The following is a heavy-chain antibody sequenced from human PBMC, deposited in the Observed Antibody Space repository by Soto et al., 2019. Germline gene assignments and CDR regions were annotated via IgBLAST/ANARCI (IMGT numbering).Heavy chain of an antibody. D-gene: IGHD3-3*01. CDR2: IGTAGDT. CDR3: ARGYDFWSGYSATYCFYY. CDR1: GFTFSSYD. Sequence: EVQLVESGGGLVQPGGSLRLSCAASGFTFSSYDMHWVRQATGKGLELVSAIGTAGDTYYPGSVKGRFTISRENAKNSLYLQMNSLRAEDTAVYYCARGYDFWSGYSATYCFYYWGQGTLVTVSS. V-gene: IGHV3-13*01. J-gene: IGHJ4*02.